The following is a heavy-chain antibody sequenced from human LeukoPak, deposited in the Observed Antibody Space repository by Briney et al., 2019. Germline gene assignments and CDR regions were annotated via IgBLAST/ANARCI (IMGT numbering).Heavy chain of an antibody. CDR3: ANRLAGSDWYFDL. CDR2: ISGGGGNT. J-gene: IGHJ2*01. V-gene: IGHV3-23*01. Sequence: GGSLRLSCAASGFAFSNYAMSWVRQAPGKGLEWVSTISGGGGNTYYADSVKGHFTILRDNSKNTLYLQMNSLRVEDTAVYFCANRLAGSDWYFDLWGRGTQVTVSS. D-gene: IGHD3-9*01. CDR1: GFAFSNYA.